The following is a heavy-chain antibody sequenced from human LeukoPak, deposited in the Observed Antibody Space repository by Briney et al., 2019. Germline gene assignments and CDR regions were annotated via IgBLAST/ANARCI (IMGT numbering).Heavy chain of an antibody. CDR3: ARYMSSTAQDY. Sequence: SETLSLTCTVSGGSTSTSNYYWGWIRQAPGKGLEWIGSIYNGGGTHYNPSLKSRVTISIDTSKNQFSLNLSSVTAADTAVYYCARYMSSTAQDYWGQGTLVTVSS. CDR2: IYNGGGT. D-gene: IGHD5-18*01. V-gene: IGHV4-39*01. CDR1: GGSTSTSNYY. J-gene: IGHJ4*02.